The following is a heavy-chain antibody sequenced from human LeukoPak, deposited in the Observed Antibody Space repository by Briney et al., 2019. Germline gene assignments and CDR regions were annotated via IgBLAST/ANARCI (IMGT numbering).Heavy chain of an antibody. V-gene: IGHV3-23*01. CDR2: IVGSGGNT. D-gene: IGHD6-13*01. CDR1: GFTFSGYA. CDR3: AKARTSGSWLYDAFDI. J-gene: IGHJ3*02. Sequence: PGGSLRLSCAASGFTFSGYAMNWVRQAPGRGLEWVSAIVGSGGNTHYADSVKGRFTISRDNSKNTLYVQMNSLRAEDTAVYFCAKARTSGSWLYDAFDIWGQGTMVTVSS.